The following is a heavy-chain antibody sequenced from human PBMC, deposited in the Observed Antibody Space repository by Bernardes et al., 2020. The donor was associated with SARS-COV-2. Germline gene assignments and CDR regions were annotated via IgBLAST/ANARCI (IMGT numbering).Heavy chain of an antibody. V-gene: IGHV1-24*01. CDR3: ATQSPLVVRGVTGGWFDP. J-gene: IGHJ5*02. CDR2: FDPEDGET. D-gene: IGHD3-10*01. CDR1: GYTLTELS. Sequence: ASVKVSCKVSGYTLTELSMHWVRQAPGKGLEWMGGFDPEDGETIYAQKFQGRVTMTEDTSTDTAYMELSSLRSEDTAVYYCATQSPLVVRGVTGGWFDPWCQGTLVTVSS.